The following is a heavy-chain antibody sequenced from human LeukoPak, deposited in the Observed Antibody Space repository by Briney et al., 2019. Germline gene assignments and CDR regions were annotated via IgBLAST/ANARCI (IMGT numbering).Heavy chain of an antibody. D-gene: IGHD3-10*01. J-gene: IGHJ4*02. Sequence: GGSLRLSCTVSGFTFGDYAINWVRQAPGKGLECVSFLYTGGDTYYADSVKGRFTISRDNSKNTLYLQMNSLRAEDTAVYYCARGPGSRGIFDYWGQGTLVTVSS. CDR3: ARGPGSRGIFDY. V-gene: IGHV3-53*01. CDR1: GFTFGDYA. CDR2: LYTGGDT.